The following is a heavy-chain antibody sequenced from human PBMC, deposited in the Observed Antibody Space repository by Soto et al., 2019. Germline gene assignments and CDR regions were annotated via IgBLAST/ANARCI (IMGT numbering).Heavy chain of an antibody. CDR3: ARVDFWSGDIYYGMDV. CDR1: GYMFTSYG. Sequence: QVYLVQSGPEVKKTGASVKVSCKASGYMFTSYGISWVRQAPGQGLEWMGWTTPHNGNTRYAQKFQGRVTMTTDTSTTTASMELRSLTSDDTAVYYCARVDFWSGDIYYGMDVWGQGTTVSVSS. V-gene: IGHV1-18*01. CDR2: TTPHNGNT. D-gene: IGHD3-3*01. J-gene: IGHJ6*02.